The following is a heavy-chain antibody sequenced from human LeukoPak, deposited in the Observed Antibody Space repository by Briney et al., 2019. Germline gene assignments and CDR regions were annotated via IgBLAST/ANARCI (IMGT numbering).Heavy chain of an antibody. CDR1: GFTFNGYA. CDR2: ISYDGSNK. J-gene: IGHJ4*02. V-gene: IGHV3-30*04. Sequence: GGSLRLSCAASGFTFNGYAMNWVRQAPGKGLEWVAVISYDGSNKYYADSVKGRFTISRDNSKNTLYLQMISLRAEDTAVYYCAREGDDYGDYVETFDYWGQGTLVTVSS. D-gene: IGHD4-17*01. CDR3: AREGDDYGDYVETFDY.